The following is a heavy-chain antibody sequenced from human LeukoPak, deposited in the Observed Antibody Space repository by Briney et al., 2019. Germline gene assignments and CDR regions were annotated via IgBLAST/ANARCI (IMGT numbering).Heavy chain of an antibody. Sequence: ASVKVSCKASGYTFTNYGISWVRQAPGQGLEWMGWISAYNGNTNYAQKLQGRVTMTTDTSTSTAYMELRSLRSDDTAVYYCARDSPIVGATTVYYYMDVWGKGTTVTVSS. CDR1: GYTFTNYG. CDR3: ARDSPIVGATTVYYYMDV. J-gene: IGHJ6*03. CDR2: ISAYNGNT. D-gene: IGHD1-26*01. V-gene: IGHV1-18*01.